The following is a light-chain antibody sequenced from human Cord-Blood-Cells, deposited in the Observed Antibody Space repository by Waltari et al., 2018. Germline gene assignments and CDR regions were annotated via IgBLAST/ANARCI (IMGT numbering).Light chain of an antibody. CDR3: QQLNSYPYT. CDR1: QGISSY. Sequence: DIQLTQSPSFLSASAGDRVTIPCRASQGISSYLAWYQQKPGKAPKLLIYAASTLQSGVPSMFSGSGSGTECTLTISSLQPEDFATYYCQQLNSYPYTFGPGTKVDIK. J-gene: IGKJ3*01. V-gene: IGKV1-9*01. CDR2: AAS.